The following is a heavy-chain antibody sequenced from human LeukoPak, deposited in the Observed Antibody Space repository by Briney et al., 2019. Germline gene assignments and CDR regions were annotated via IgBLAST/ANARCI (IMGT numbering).Heavy chain of an antibody. V-gene: IGHV3-74*01. CDR3: ANHGHYYYDTSGYYQN. CDR1: GLTFSSYR. Sequence: GGSLRLSCAASGLTFSSYRMHWVRQAPGKGLVWVSRINSDGSSTSYADSVKGRFTISRDNARNALYLQMNSLRAEDTAVYYCANHGHYYYDTSGYYQNWGQGTLVTVSS. CDR2: INSDGSST. J-gene: IGHJ4*02. D-gene: IGHD3-22*01.